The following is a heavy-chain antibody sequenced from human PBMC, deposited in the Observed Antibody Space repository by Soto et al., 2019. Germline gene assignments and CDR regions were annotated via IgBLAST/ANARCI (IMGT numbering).Heavy chain of an antibody. V-gene: IGHV6-1*01. CDR2: TYYRSRWYN. CDR3: AGTTSHQWYFMDF. CDR1: GDSVSSNSAA. D-gene: IGHD1-7*01. Sequence: PSQTLALTCAISGDSVSSNSAAWNWIRLSPSRGLEWLARTYYRSRWYNDYAVSVRSRITVNPDTSKNQFSLQLTSVTPEDTAVYYCAGTTSHQWYFMDFRGKGSSVIVSS. J-gene: IGHJ6*03.